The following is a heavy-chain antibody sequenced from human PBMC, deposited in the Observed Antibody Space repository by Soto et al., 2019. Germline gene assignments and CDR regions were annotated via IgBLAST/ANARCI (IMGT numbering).Heavy chain of an antibody. V-gene: IGHV4-31*03. CDR3: ARVCPGDYYEVEWYGMDV. D-gene: IGHD3-3*01. Sequence: QVQLQESGPGLVKPSQTLSLTCTVSGGSISSGGYYWSWIRQHPGTGLEWIGYIYYSGSTYYNPSLKSRVTISVDTSKTQFSVKLSSVTAADTAVYYCARVCPGDYYEVEWYGMDVWGQGTTVTVSS. CDR2: IYYSGST. CDR1: GGSISSGGYY. J-gene: IGHJ6*02.